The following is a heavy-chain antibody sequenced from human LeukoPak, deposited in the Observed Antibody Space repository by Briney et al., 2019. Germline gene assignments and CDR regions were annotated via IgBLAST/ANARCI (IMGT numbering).Heavy chain of an antibody. CDR1: GYTFTGYY. D-gene: IGHD2/OR15-2a*01. Sequence: ASVKVSCKASGYTFTGYYMHWVRQAPGQGLEWMGWINPNSGGTNYAQKFQGRVTMTRDTSISTAYMELSRLTSDDTAVYYCARERFYAAGNVYNQIDYWGQGTLVTVSS. J-gene: IGHJ4*02. CDR2: INPNSGGT. V-gene: IGHV1-2*02. CDR3: ARERFYAAGNVYNQIDY.